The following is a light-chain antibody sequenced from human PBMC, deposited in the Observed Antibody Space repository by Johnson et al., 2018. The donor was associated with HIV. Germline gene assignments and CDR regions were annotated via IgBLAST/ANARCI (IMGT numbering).Light chain of an antibody. Sequence: QLVLTQPPSVSAAPGQKVNISCSGSRSNIGNNYVSWYQQLPGTAPKVLIYDNHKRPSGIPDRVSGSKSGTSATLGITGLQTGDEADYYCGTWDSSLSVYVFGTGTKVTVL. J-gene: IGLJ1*01. CDR3: GTWDSSLSVYV. V-gene: IGLV1-51*01. CDR2: DNH. CDR1: RSNIGNNY.